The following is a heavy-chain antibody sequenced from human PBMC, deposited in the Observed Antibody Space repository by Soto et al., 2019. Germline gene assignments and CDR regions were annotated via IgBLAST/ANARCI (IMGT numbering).Heavy chain of an antibody. D-gene: IGHD1-7*01. V-gene: IGHV3-33*01. CDR1: GFTFSSYG. CDR3: ARELELAYFDY. J-gene: IGHJ4*02. Sequence: ESGGGVVQPGRSLRLSCAASGFTFSSYGMHWVRQAPGKGLEWVAVIWYDGSNKYYADSVKGRFTISRDNSKNTLYLQMNSLRAEDTAVYYCARELELAYFDYWGQGTLVTVSS. CDR2: IWYDGSNK.